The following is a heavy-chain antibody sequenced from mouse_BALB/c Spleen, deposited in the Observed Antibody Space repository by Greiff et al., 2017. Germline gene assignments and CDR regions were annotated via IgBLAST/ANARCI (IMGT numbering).Heavy chain of an antibody. V-gene: IGHV1-77*01. CDR1: GYTFTDYV. J-gene: IGHJ2*01. Sequence: QVQLKESGPELVKPGASVKMSCKASGYTFTDYVISWVKQRTGQGLEWIGEIYPGSGSTYYNEKFKGKATLTADKSSNTAYMQLSSLTSEDSAVYFCARSYYRYDGVFDYWGQGTTLTVSS. CDR2: IYPGSGST. CDR3: ARSYYRYDGVFDY. D-gene: IGHD2-14*01.